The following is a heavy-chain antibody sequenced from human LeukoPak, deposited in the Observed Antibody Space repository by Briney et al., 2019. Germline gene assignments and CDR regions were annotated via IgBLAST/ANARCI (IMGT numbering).Heavy chain of an antibody. CDR3: AKDSYYYDSSGHLPQAPGGMDV. V-gene: IGHV3-30*18. Sequence: GRSLRLSCAASGFTFSSYGMHWVRQAPGKGLEWVAVISYDGSNKYYADSVKGRFTISRDNSKNTLYLQMNSLRAEDTAVYYSAKDSYYYDSSGHLPQAPGGMDVWGQGTTVTVSS. CDR1: GFTFSSYG. D-gene: IGHD3-22*01. J-gene: IGHJ6*02. CDR2: ISYDGSNK.